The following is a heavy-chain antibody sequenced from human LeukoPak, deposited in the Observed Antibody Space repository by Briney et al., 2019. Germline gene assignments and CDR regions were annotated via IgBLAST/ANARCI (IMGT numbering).Heavy chain of an antibody. J-gene: IGHJ6*03. CDR3: AREPQQFLEWLFDASPDYYYYMDV. CDR1: GFTFSSYV. CDR2: ISYDGSNE. V-gene: IGHV3-30*04. Sequence: GRSLRLSCAASGFTFSSYVMHWVRQAPGKGLEWVAIISYDGSNEYYADSVKGRFTISRDNSRNSFYLQMNSLRVEDTALYYCAREPQQFLEWLFDASPDYYYYMDVWGKGTTVTVSS. D-gene: IGHD3-3*01.